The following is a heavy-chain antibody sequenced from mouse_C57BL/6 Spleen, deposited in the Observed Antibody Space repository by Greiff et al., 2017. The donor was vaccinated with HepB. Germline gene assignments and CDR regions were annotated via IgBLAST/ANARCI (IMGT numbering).Heavy chain of an antibody. CDR1: GYTFTSYW. CDR3: ARRPYYSNYNYAMDY. D-gene: IGHD2-5*01. Sequence: VQLQQPGAELVRPGSSVKLSCKASGYTFTSYWMDWVKQRPGQGLEWIGNIYPSDSETHYNQKFKDKATLTVDKSSSTAYMPLSSLTSEDSAVYYCARRPYYSNYNYAMDYWGQGTSVTVSS. V-gene: IGHV1-61*01. J-gene: IGHJ4*01. CDR2: IYPSDSET.